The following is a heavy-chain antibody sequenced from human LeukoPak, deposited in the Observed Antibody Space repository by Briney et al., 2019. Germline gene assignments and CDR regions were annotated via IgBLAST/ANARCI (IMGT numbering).Heavy chain of an antibody. J-gene: IGHJ4*02. CDR1: GFTFSSYG. CDR2: ISYDGSNK. V-gene: IGHV3-30*18. D-gene: IGHD4-23*01. CDR3: ANLLRWEPY. Sequence: GGSLRLSCAASGFTFSSYGMHWVRQAPGKGLEWVAVISYDGSNKYYADSVKGRFTISRDNSKNTLYLQMNSLRAEDTAVYYCANLLRWEPYWGQGTLVTVSS.